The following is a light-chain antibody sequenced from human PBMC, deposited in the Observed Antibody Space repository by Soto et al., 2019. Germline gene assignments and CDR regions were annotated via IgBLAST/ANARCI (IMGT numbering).Light chain of an antibody. V-gene: IGLV1-51*01. CDR3: GTWDNSLSVVV. J-gene: IGLJ3*02. CDR2: DDN. CDR1: GSNIGNNF. Sequence: QSVLTQPPSVSAAPGQKVTMSCSGGGSNIGNNFVSWYQQFPGTAPKLLIYDDNKRPTGIPDRFSASKSGTSATLGITGLQTGDEADYYCGTWDNSLSVVVFGGGTKLTVL.